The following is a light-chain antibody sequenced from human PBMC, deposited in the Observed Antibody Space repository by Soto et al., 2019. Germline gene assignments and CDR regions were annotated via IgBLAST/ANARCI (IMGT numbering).Light chain of an antibody. Sequence: DIQMTQSPASLSISVWGTVPITCRTSQSINNYLNWYLQRPGQAPKLLIRSASTLRRGVPSRFSGSGSGTEFTLSISSLQPEDFATYYCQQGYSTTPITFGQGTRLEIK. J-gene: IGKJ5*01. CDR3: QQGYSTTPIT. V-gene: IGKV1-39*01. CDR2: SAS. CDR1: QSINNY.